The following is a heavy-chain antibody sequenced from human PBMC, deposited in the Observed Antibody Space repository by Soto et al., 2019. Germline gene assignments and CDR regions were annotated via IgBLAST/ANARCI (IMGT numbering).Heavy chain of an antibody. Sequence: GGSLRLSCAASGFTFSSYGMHWVRQAPGKGLEWVAVISYDGSNKYYADSVKGRFTISRDNSKNTLYLQMNSLRAEDTAVYYCAKDVKVATIFYWFDPWGQGTLVTV. CDR2: ISYDGSNK. CDR3: AKDVKVATIFYWFDP. V-gene: IGHV3-30*18. CDR1: GFTFSSYG. J-gene: IGHJ5*02. D-gene: IGHD5-12*01.